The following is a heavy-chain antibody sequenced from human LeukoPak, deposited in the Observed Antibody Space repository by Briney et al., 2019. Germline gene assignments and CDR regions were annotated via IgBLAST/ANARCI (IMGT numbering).Heavy chain of an antibody. CDR2: INHSGST. CDR3: ARRGSSWLYYFDY. Sequence: PSETLSLTCAVYGGSFSGYYWSWIRQPPGKGLEWIGEINHSGSTNYNPSLKSRVTISVDTSKNQFSPKLSSVTAADTAVYYCARRGSSWLYYFDYWGQGTLVTVSS. J-gene: IGHJ4*02. CDR1: GGSFSGYY. V-gene: IGHV4-34*01. D-gene: IGHD6-13*01.